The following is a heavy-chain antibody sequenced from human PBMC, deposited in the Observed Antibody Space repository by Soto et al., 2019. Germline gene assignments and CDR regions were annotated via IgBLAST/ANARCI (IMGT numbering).Heavy chain of an antibody. J-gene: IGHJ4*02. CDR1: GFTFSSYG. CDR2: ISYDGSNK. V-gene: IGHV3-30*18. CDR3: AKGGDRYNPDPIDY. Sequence: PGGSLRLSCAASGFTFSSYGMHWVRQAPGKGLEWVAVISYDGSNKYYADSVKGRFTISRDNSKNTLYLQMNSLRAEDTAVYYCAKGGDRYNPDPIDYWGQGTLVTVSS. D-gene: IGHD1-1*01.